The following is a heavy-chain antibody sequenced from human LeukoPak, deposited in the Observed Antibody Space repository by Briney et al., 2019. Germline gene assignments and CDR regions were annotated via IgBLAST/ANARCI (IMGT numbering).Heavy chain of an antibody. J-gene: IGHJ4*02. CDR1: DFIFSRFW. D-gene: IGHD3-9*01. CDR3: ARGDWFFDD. V-gene: IGHV3-7*01. CDR2: INQDESAK. Sequence: GGSLRLFCAASDFIFSRFWMSWVRQAPGKGLEWVASINQDESAKFYVDSVEGRFTISRDNAKNSLYLQMNSLRAEDTAVYYCARGDWFFDDWGQGTRVTVSS.